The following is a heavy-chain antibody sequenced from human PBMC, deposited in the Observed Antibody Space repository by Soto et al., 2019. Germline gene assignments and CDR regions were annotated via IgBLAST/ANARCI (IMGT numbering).Heavy chain of an antibody. CDR3: ARDTRTYYDFWSGSTDY. CDR1: GFTFSSYA. Sequence: GGSLRLSCAASGFTFSSYAMHWVRQAPGKGLEWVAVISCDGSNKYYADSVKGRFTISRDNSKNTLYLQMNSLRAEDTAVYYCARDTRTYYDFWSGSTDYWGQGTLVTVSS. J-gene: IGHJ4*02. D-gene: IGHD3-3*01. CDR2: ISCDGSNK. V-gene: IGHV3-30-3*01.